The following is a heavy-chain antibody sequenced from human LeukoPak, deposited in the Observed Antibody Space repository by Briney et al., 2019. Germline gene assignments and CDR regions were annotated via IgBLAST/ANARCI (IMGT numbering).Heavy chain of an antibody. J-gene: IGHJ4*02. D-gene: IGHD2-8*01. CDR1: EYTFTGYY. CDR3: ARWGGHCTSGLCYYFDC. Sequence: ATVKVSCKASEYTFTGYYLHWVRQAPGQGLEWMGWINPHSGDTDYAQKFQGRVTMTRDTSISTAYMELSRLRSDDTAVYYCARWGGHCTSGLCYYFDCWGQGTLVTVSS. CDR2: INPHSGDT. V-gene: IGHV1-2*02.